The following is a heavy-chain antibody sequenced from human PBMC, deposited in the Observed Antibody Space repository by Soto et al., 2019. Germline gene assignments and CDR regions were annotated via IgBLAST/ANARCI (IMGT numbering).Heavy chain of an antibody. CDR2: ISGSGGST. D-gene: IGHD5-12*01. J-gene: IGHJ4*02. V-gene: IGHV3-23*01. CDR3: ALAPGGGYDTWAHNDY. Sequence: GGSLRLSCAASGFTFSSYAMSWVRQAPGKGLEWVSAISGSGGSTYYADSVKGRFTISRDNSKNTLYLQMNSLRAEDTAVYYCALAPGGGYDTWAHNDYWGQGTLVTVSS. CDR1: GFTFSSYA.